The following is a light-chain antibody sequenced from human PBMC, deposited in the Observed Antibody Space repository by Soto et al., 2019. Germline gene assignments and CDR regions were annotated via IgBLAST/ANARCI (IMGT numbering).Light chain of an antibody. V-gene: IGLV2-23*02. CDR2: EVN. J-gene: IGLJ1*01. CDR1: SGDVGNFDL. Sequence: QSALTQPASVSGSPGQSITISCTGTSGDVGNFDLVSWYQQHPGKAPKLIIYEVNKRPSAVSNRFSGSKSDNTASLTISGLRSEDGADYYCCSYAGSRTFVFGTGTKFTAL. CDR3: CSYAGSRTFV.